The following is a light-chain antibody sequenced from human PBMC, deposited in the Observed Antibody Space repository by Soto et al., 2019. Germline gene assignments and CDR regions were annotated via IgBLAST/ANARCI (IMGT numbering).Light chain of an antibody. CDR3: QQRSNWPLT. Sequence: EIVLTQSPATLSLSPGERATLSCRASQGVSTYLAWFQQKPGQAPRLLMYDASNRATGIPARFSGSGSGTGFTLTISSLEPEDFAVYYCQQRSNWPLTFGGGTKVEI. J-gene: IGKJ4*01. CDR2: DAS. V-gene: IGKV3-11*01. CDR1: QGVSTY.